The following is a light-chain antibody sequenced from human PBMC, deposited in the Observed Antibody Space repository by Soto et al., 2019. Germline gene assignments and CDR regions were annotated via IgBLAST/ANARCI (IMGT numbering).Light chain of an antibody. CDR3: QSYDNSLSVHVV. J-gene: IGLJ2*01. V-gene: IGLV1-40*01. CDR2: VNS. CDR1: SSNIGAGYD. Sequence: QFVLTQPPSVSGAPGQRVTISCTGTSSNIGAGYDVHWYQQVPGTSPKLLIFVNSNRPSGVPDRFSGSKSGTSASLAITGLQAEDEADYYCQSYDNSLSVHVVFGGGTKLTVL.